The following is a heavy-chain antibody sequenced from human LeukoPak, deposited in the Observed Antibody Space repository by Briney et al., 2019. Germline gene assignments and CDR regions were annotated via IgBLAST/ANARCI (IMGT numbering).Heavy chain of an antibody. D-gene: IGHD3-9*01. CDR1: GFTFRNYG. V-gene: IGHV3-30*18. Sequence: PGRSLRLSCAASGFTFRNYGMHWVRQAPGKGLDWVAVISYDGSNKYYADSVKGRFTISRDNSKNTLYLQMNSLRAEGTAVYYCAKVRYFGPSAFDIWGQGTMVTVSS. CDR3: AKVRYFGPSAFDI. J-gene: IGHJ3*02. CDR2: ISYDGSNK.